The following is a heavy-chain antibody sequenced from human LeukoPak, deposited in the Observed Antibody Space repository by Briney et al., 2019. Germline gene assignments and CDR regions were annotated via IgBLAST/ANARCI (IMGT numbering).Heavy chain of an antibody. D-gene: IGHD3-16*01. CDR3: VRDLILVWTPGDDFDF. Sequence: GGSLRLSCAASGFTFSGYWMHWVRQAPGKGLEWVSRINEDASIIPYADSVKGRFIISRDKTKNSLYLQMNSLRAEDTAVYYCVRDLILVWTPGDDFDFWGQGTLVTVSS. CDR1: GFTFSGYW. CDR2: INEDASII. J-gene: IGHJ4*02. V-gene: IGHV3-74*01.